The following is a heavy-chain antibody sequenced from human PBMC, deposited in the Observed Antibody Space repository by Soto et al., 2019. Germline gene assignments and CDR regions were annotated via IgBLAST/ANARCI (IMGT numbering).Heavy chain of an antibody. D-gene: IGHD1-20*01. Sequence: QVRLEQSGADVKKPGASVKVSCKASGYTFTSYDINWVRQTTGQGLEWMGWMNPHSGNTGYAQKFQCRLTLTRNTSISTAYLDLSSLRTEDTAIYYCARGINWGQGTLVTVSS. CDR3: ARGIN. CDR2: MNPHSGNT. V-gene: IGHV1-8*01. J-gene: IGHJ4*02. CDR1: GYTFTSYD.